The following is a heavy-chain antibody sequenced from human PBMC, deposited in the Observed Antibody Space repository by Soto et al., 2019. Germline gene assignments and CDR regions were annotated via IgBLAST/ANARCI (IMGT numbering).Heavy chain of an antibody. D-gene: IGHD5-12*01. Sequence: ASVKVSCKASGYTFTSYAMHWVRQAPGQRLEWMGWINAGNGNTKYSQKFQGRVTITRDTSASTAYMELSSLRSEDTAVYYCAAYKYSGYDYQPDFDYWGQGTLVTVSS. V-gene: IGHV1-3*01. J-gene: IGHJ4*02. CDR1: GYTFTSYA. CDR3: AAYKYSGYDYQPDFDY. CDR2: INAGNGNT.